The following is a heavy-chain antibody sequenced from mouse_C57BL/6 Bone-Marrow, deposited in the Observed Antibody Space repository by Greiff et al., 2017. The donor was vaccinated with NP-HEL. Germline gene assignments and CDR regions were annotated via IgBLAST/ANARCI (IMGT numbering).Heavy chain of an antibody. CDR3: AREGNSAWFAY. Sequence: VQLQESGAELARPGASVKLSCKASGYTFTSYGISWVKQRTGQGLEWIGEIYPRSGNTYYNEKFKGKATLTADKSSSTAYMELRSLTSEDSAVYFCAREGNSAWFAYWGQGTLVTVSA. CDR2: IYPRSGNT. D-gene: IGHD2-1*01. CDR1: GYTFTSYG. V-gene: IGHV1-81*01. J-gene: IGHJ3*01.